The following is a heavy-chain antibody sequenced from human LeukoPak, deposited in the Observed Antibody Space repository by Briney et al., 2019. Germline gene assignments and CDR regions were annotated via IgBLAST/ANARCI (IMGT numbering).Heavy chain of an antibody. CDR2: INPNSGGT. J-gene: IGHJ3*02. D-gene: IGHD1-26*01. CDR3: ARFSGSYIATFDI. CDR1: GYTFTGYY. Sequence: GAPVKVSCKASGYTFTGYYMHWVRQAPGQGLEWMGWINPNSGGTNYAQKFQGRVTMTRDTSISTAYMELSRLRSDDTAVYYCARFSGSYIATFDIWGQGTMVTVSS. V-gene: IGHV1-2*02.